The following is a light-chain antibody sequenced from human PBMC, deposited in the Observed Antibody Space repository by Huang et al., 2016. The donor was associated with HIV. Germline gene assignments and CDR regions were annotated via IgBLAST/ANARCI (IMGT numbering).Light chain of an antibody. CDR2: DAS. Sequence: DIQMTQSPSSLSASVGERVTITCQASQDISNYLSWYQHKPGRATNPLIFDASSLENGVPSRFSGSGSGTYFTLTIASLQPEDVATYYCQHYDDPYTFGQGTKLEIK. V-gene: IGKV1-33*01. CDR3: QHYDDPYT. CDR1: QDISNY. J-gene: IGKJ2*01.